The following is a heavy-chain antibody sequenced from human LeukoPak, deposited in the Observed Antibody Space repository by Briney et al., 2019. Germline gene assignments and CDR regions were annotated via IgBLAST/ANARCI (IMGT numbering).Heavy chain of an antibody. CDR2: SDYSGSA. CDR1: GGSISSYY. Sequence: SETLSLTCTVSGGSISSYYWSWIRQPPGKGLEWIGYSDYSGSANYNPSLKSRVTISVDTPKNQFSLNLSSVTAADTAVYYCAQNWGSYAFDIWGRGTMVTVSS. CDR3: AQNWGSYAFDI. D-gene: IGHD7-27*01. V-gene: IGHV4-59*03. J-gene: IGHJ3*02.